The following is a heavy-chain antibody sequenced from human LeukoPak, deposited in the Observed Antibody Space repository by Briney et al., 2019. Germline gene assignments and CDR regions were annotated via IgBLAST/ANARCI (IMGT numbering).Heavy chain of an antibody. CDR1: GFTFTTYA. J-gene: IGHJ4*02. Sequence: GGSLRLSCAASGFTFTTYAMTWVRQAPGKGLEWVSGISGYGGSTYYADSVKGRFTISRDNSKNTLYLQMNNLSAEDTAVYYCVRETSGSFPYWGQGTLVTVSS. CDR2: ISGYGGST. D-gene: IGHD2-15*01. V-gene: IGHV3-23*01. CDR3: VRETSGSFPY.